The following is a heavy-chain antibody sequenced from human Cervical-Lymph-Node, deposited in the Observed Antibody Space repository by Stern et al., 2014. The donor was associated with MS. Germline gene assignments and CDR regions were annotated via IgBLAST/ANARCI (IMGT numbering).Heavy chain of an antibody. J-gene: IGHJ5*02. Sequence: QLQLQESGPGLVKPSETLSLTCTVSGGSISSSSYYWGWIRQPPGKGLEWIGRIFYGVVTSPTLPLKSRVPLSVATSKTQFSLKLTSVTAADTAVYYCARWAYSSGWYNWFDPWGQGTLVTVSS. CDR3: ARWAYSSGWYNWFDP. CDR1: GGSISSSSYY. D-gene: IGHD3-22*01. CDR2: IFYGVVT. V-gene: IGHV4-39*01.